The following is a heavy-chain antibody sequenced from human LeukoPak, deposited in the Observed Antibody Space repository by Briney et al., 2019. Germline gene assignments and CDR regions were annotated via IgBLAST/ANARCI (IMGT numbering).Heavy chain of an antibody. CDR3: ARGRQDYGDSASDNWFDP. CDR1: GGSISSSSYY. CDR2: IYYSGST. Sequence: SETLSLTCTVSGGSISSSSYYWGWIRQPPGKGLEWIGSIYYSGSTNYNPSLKSRVTISVDTSKNQFSLKLSSVTAADTAVYYCARGRQDYGDSASDNWFDPWGQGTLVTVSS. V-gene: IGHV4-39*07. D-gene: IGHD4-17*01. J-gene: IGHJ5*02.